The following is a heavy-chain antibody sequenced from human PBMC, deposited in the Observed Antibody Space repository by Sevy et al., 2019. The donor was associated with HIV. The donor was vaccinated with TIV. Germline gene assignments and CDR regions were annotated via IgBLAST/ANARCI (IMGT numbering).Heavy chain of an antibody. CDR1: GFTFNNAW. J-gene: IGHJ6*02. V-gene: IGHV3-15*01. CDR2: IKSKVDGGTT. D-gene: IGHD6-19*01. CDR3: TTRGTVAHPGGISYNGMDV. Sequence: GGSLRLSCAASGFTFNNAWRSWVRQAPGKGLEWVGRIKSKVDGGTTDYATPVKGRFTILREDSNNTLYPQMNSLKTADTAAYYCTTRGTVAHPGGISYNGMDVWGQGTTVTVSS.